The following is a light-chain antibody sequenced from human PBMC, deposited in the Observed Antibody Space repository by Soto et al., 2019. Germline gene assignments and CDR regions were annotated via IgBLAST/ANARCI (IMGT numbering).Light chain of an antibody. J-gene: IGKJ4*01. CDR2: ATS. V-gene: IGKV1-27*01. Sequence: DVQMTQSPSSLSAFVGDRVTITCRASQGIAPYLAWFQQKPGKVPKLLIYATSTLQSGVPSRFSGSGSGTDFTLTISSLQPEDVATYYCQKYNTAPLTFGGGTKWEIK. CDR1: QGIAPY. CDR3: QKYNTAPLT.